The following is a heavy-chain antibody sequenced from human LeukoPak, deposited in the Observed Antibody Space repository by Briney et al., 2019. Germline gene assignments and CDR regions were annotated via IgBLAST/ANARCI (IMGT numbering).Heavy chain of an antibody. D-gene: IGHD6-13*01. Sequence: GGSLRLSCAASGFTFSGSAMHWVRQASGKGLEWVGRIRSKANSYATAYAASVKGRFTISRDDSKNTAHLQMNSLKTEDTAVYYCTRDLAAAGKREDDYWGQGTLVTVSS. CDR3: TRDLAAAGKREDDY. V-gene: IGHV3-73*01. CDR1: GFTFSGSA. J-gene: IGHJ4*02. CDR2: IRSKANSYAT.